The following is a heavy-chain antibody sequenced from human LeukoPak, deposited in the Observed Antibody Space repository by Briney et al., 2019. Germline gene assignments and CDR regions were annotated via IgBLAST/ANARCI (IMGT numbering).Heavy chain of an antibody. CDR2: IYWNDDK. CDR3: AHILSGSYGRWVDY. Sequence: SGPTLVNPTQTLTLTCTFSGFSLSTSGVGVGWIRQPPGKALEWLALIYWNDDKRYSPSLKSRLTITKDTSKNQVVLTMTNMVPVDTATYCCAHILSGSYGRWVDYWGQGTLVTVSS. D-gene: IGHD1-26*01. CDR1: GFSLSTSGVG. V-gene: IGHV2-5*01. J-gene: IGHJ4*02.